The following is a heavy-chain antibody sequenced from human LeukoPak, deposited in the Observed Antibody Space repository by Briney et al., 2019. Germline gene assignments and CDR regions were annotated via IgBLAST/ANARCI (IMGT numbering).Heavy chain of an antibody. J-gene: IGHJ6*03. CDR2: IYTSEST. V-gene: IGHV4-4*07. Sequence: SETLSLTCTVSGGSISSYYWSWIRQPAGKGLEWIGRIYTSESTNYNPSLKSRVTMSVDTSKNQFSLKLSSGTAADTVVYYCARESPASTSRLMDVWGKGTMVTVSS. CDR3: ARESPASTSRLMDV. D-gene: IGHD2-2*01. CDR1: GGSISSYY.